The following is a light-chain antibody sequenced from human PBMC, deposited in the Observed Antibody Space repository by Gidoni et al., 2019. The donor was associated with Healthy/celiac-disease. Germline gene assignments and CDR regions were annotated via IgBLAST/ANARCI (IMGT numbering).Light chain of an antibody. CDR2: DAS. V-gene: IGKV3-11*01. J-gene: IGKJ2*01. CDR3: QQRSNWPPLYT. CDR1: QSVSSY. Sequence: ELVLTQSPATLSLSPRESATLSCRSSQSVSSYLAWYQQKPGQAPRLLIYDASNRAIGIPARFSGSGSGTDFTLTISSLEPEDFAVYYCQQRSNWPPLYTFGQGTKLEIK.